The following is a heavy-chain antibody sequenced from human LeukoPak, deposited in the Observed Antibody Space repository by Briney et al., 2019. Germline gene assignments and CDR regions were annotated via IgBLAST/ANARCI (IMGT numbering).Heavy chain of an antibody. D-gene: IGHD3-22*01. V-gene: IGHV4-59*01. CDR2: IYHSGST. J-gene: IGHJ5*02. CDR1: GDSISSYY. CDR3: ARSYYDSSGPPKS. Sequence: SETLSLTCTVSGDSISSYYWSWIRQPPGKGLEWIGYIYHSGSTNYNPSLKSRVTISVDTSKNQFSLKLSSVTAADTAVYYCARSYYDSSGPPKSWGQGTLVTVSS.